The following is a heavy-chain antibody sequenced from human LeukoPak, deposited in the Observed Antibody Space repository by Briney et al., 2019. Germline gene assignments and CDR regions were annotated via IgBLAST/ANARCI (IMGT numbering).Heavy chain of an antibody. CDR3: ASTTSNGYFDY. CDR2: ISAYNGNT. Sequence: ASVKVSCKASGYTFTSYGISWVRQAPGQGLEWMGWISAYNGNTNYAQKLQGRVTMTTDTSTSTVYMELRSLRSDDTAVYYCASTTSNGYFDYWGQGTLVTVSS. D-gene: IGHD1-1*01. J-gene: IGHJ4*02. V-gene: IGHV1-18*01. CDR1: GYTFTSYG.